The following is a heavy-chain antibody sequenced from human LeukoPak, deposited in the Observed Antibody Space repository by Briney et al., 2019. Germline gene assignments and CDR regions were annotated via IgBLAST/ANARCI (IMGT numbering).Heavy chain of an antibody. V-gene: IGHV3-48*02. Sequence: GSLRLSCVASGFTFSSYAMSWVRQAPGRGLEWVSYITSSSSTIYYADSVKGRFTISRDNAKNSLYLQMNSLRDEDTAVYYCARDSYCGGNCFSGFLDYWGQGTLVTVSS. CDR3: ARDSYCGGNCFSGFLDY. CDR2: ITSSSSTI. D-gene: IGHD2-21*02. J-gene: IGHJ4*02. CDR1: GFTFSSYA.